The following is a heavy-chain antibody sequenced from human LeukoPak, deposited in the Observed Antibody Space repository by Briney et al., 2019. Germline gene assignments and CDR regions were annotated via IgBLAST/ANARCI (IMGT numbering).Heavy chain of an antibody. D-gene: IGHD4-17*01. CDR3: AKSTVTDYYYYGMDV. V-gene: IGHV3-30*18. J-gene: IGHJ6*02. Sequence: PGRSLRLSCAASGFTFSSYGMHWVRQAPGKGLEWVAVISYDGSNKYYADSVKGRFTISRDNSKNTLYLQMNSLRAEDTAVYYCAKSTVTDYYYYGMDVWGQGTTVTVSS. CDR1: GFTFSSYG. CDR2: ISYDGSNK.